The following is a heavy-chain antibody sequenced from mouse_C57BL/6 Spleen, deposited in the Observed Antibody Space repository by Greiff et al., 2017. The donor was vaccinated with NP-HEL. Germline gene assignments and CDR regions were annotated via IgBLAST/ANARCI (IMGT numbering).Heavy chain of an antibody. CDR3: ARVYPFGD. Sequence: VQLQQSGAELVKPGASVKLSCKASGYTFTSYWMQWVKQRPGQGLEWIGEIDPSDSYTNYNQKFKGKATLTVDTSSSTAYMQLSSLTSEDSAVYYCARVYPFGDWGQGTTLTVSS. J-gene: IGHJ2*01. V-gene: IGHV1-50*01. D-gene: IGHD1-1*01. CDR1: GYTFTSYW. CDR2: IDPSDSYT.